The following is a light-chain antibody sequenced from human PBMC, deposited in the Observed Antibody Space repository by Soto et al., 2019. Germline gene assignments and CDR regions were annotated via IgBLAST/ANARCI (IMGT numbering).Light chain of an antibody. CDR3: QQYGSSPYT. CDR1: QSVRNSY. CDR2: GAS. J-gene: IGKJ2*01. V-gene: IGKV3-20*01. Sequence: EIVLTQSPGTLPLSPGERATLSCRASQSVRNSYLAWYQQKPGQAPRLLIYGASGRATGIPDRFSRSGSGKDFTLTISRLEPEDFAVYYCQQYGSSPYTFGQGTKLEI.